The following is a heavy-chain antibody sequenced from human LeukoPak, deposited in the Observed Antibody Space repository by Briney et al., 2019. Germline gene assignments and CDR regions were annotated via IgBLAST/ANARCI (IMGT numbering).Heavy chain of an antibody. J-gene: IGHJ3*02. Sequence: GGSLRLSCAASGFTFSSYWMHWVRQAPGKGLVWVSRINGDGSSTTYADAVKGRFTISRDNVKNTLYLQMSSLRAEDTAVYYCTRRGLVPAFDIWGQGTMVTVAS. CDR3: TRRGLVPAFDI. CDR2: INGDGSST. CDR1: GFTFSSYW. V-gene: IGHV3-74*01. D-gene: IGHD2-2*01.